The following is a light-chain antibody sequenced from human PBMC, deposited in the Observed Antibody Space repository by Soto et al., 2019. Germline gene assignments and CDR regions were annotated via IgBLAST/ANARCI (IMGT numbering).Light chain of an antibody. Sequence: EIVMTQSPATLSVSLGERATLSCEASQSVTANLAWYQHKPGQAPRLLVSGASTRATGVPARFSGSGSDTVFSLTISSLQSEDFAVYYCQQYNNWPRTFGQGTKVDI. CDR1: QSVTAN. CDR2: GAS. J-gene: IGKJ1*01. V-gene: IGKV3-15*01. CDR3: QQYNNWPRT.